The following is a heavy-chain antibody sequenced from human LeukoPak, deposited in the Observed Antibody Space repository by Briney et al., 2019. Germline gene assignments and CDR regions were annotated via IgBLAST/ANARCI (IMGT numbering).Heavy chain of an antibody. CDR2: ISSSGRTT. J-gene: IGHJ3*02. V-gene: IGHV3-48*03. CDR3: TTDLGITMVRGVIGDAFDI. Sequence: GGSLRLSCAASGFTFSTYEMNWVRLAPGKGLEWVSFISSSGRTTYYADSVKGRFTISRDNAKNSLYLQMNSLKTEDTAVYYCTTDLGITMVRGVIGDAFDIWGQGTMVTVSS. CDR1: GFTFSTYE. D-gene: IGHD3-10*01.